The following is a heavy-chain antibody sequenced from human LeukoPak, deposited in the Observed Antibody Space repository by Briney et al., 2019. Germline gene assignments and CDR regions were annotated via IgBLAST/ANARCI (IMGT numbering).Heavy chain of an antibody. D-gene: IGHD3-16*02. CDR1: GYTFTSYY. Sequence: ASVKVSCKASGYTFTSYYMHWVRQAPGQGLEWMGIINPSGGSTNYAQKFQGRVTITADKSTSTAYMELSSLRSEDTAVYYCASDLVAFGGVIVNEYYFDYWGQGTLVTVSS. J-gene: IGHJ4*02. CDR2: INPSGGST. V-gene: IGHV1-46*01. CDR3: ASDLVAFGGVIVNEYYFDY.